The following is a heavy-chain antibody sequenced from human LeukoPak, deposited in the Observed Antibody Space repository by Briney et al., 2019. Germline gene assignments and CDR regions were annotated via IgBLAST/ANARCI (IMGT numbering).Heavy chain of an antibody. CDR1: GYSISSGYY. CDR2: IYHSGST. J-gene: IGHJ6*03. V-gene: IGHV4-38-2*02. CDR3: ARGGSSSWYYYYYYMDV. D-gene: IGHD6-13*01. Sequence: PSETLSLTCTVSGYSISSGYYWGWIRQPPGEGLEWIGRIYHSGSTYYNPSLKSRVTISVDTSKNQFSLKLSSVTAADTAVYYCARGGSSSWYYYYYYMDVWGKGTTVTVSS.